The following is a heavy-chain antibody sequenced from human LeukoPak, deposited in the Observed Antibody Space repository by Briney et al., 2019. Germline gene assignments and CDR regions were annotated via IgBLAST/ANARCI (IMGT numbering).Heavy chain of an antibody. V-gene: IGHV4-31*03. J-gene: IGHJ4*02. CDR2: IYYSGST. CDR1: GGSISSGGYY. D-gene: IGHD3-10*01. CDR3: AREPRITMVRGVIIGYFDY. Sequence: SQTLSLTCTVSGGSISSGGYYWSWIRQHPGKGLEWIGFIYYSGSTYYNPSLKSRVIISVDTSKNQFSLKLSSVTAADTAVYYCAREPRITMVRGVIIGYFDYWGQGTLVTVSS.